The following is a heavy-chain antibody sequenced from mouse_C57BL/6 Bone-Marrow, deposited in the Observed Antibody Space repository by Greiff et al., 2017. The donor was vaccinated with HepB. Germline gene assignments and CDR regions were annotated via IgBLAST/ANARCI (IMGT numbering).Heavy chain of an antibody. J-gene: IGHJ4*01. CDR2: ISSGGSYT. V-gene: IGHV5-6*01. Sequence: EVMLVESGGDLVKPGGSLKLSCAASGFTFSSYGMSWVRQTPDKRLEWVATISSGGSYTYYPDSVKGRFTISRDNAKNTLYLQMSSLKSEDTAMYYCARHGGNYVFYYAMDYWGQGTSVTVSS. CDR3: ARHGGNYVFYYAMDY. CDR1: GFTFSSYG. D-gene: IGHD2-1*01.